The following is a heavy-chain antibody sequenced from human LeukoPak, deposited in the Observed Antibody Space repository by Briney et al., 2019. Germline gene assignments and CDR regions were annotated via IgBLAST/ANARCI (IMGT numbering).Heavy chain of an antibody. Sequence: GGSLRLSCAASGFTFSSYWMSWVRQAPGKGLEWVANIKQDGSEKYYVDSVKGRFTISRDNAKNSLYLQMNSLRAQDTAVYYCAGTGSSWSYNWFDPWGQGTLVTVSS. CDR1: GFTFSSYW. V-gene: IGHV3-7*01. J-gene: IGHJ5*02. CDR3: AGTGSSWSYNWFDP. CDR2: IKQDGSEK. D-gene: IGHD6-13*01.